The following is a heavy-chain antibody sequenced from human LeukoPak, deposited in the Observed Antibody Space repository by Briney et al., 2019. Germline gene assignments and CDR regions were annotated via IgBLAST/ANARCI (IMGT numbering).Heavy chain of an antibody. CDR2: ISYNENT. CDR1: GGSVSSGTYY. D-gene: IGHD3-10*01. J-gene: IGHJ6*04. Sequence: PSETLSLTCTVSGGSVSSGTYYWTWIRQPPGKGLEWIAYISYNENTSYNPSLKSRLTISLDTSKNQFSLRLSSVTAADTAVYYCAREASLVRGIFITRYGLDVWGKGTTVTVCS. V-gene: IGHV4-61*01. CDR3: AREASLVRGIFITRYGLDV.